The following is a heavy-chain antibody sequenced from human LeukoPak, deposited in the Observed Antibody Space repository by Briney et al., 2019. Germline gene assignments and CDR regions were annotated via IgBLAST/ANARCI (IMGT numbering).Heavy chain of an antibody. D-gene: IGHD1-7*01. CDR2: INHSGST. V-gene: IGHV4-34*01. J-gene: IGHJ4*02. Sequence: PSETLSLTCAVSGGSFSGYYWSWIRQPPGKGLEWMGEINHSGSTNYNPSLKSRVTISVDTSKNQFSLKLSSVTAADTAVYYCARAPYNWNYVTGVDYWGQGTLVTVSS. CDR3: ARAPYNWNYVTGVDY. CDR1: GGSFSGYY.